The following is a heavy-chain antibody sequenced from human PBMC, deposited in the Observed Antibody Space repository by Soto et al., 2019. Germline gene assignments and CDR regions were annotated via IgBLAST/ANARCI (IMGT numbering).Heavy chain of an antibody. CDR2: IYYSGST. Sequence: PSETLSLTCTVSGCSISSSSYYWGWIRQPLGKGLEWIGSIYYSGSTYYNPSLKSRVTISVDTSKNQFSLKLSSVTAADTAVYYCARLKGYCSGGSCYSPYYYYGMDVWGQGTTVTVSS. J-gene: IGHJ6*02. CDR1: GCSISSSSYY. D-gene: IGHD2-15*01. V-gene: IGHV4-39*01. CDR3: ARLKGYCSGGSCYSPYYYYGMDV.